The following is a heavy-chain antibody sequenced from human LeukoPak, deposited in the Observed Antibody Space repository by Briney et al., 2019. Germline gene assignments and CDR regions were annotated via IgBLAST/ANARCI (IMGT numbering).Heavy chain of an antibody. V-gene: IGHV1-18*01. CDR3: ARDSGYGSGSYYTPFGP. CDR2: ISAYNGNT. J-gene: IGHJ5*02. CDR1: GYTFTSYG. D-gene: IGHD3-10*01. Sequence: ASVKVSCKASGYTFTSYGISWVRQAPGQGLEWMGWISAYNGNTNYAQKLQGRVTMTTDTSTGTAYMELRSLRSDDTAVYYCARDSGYGSGSYYTPFGPWGQGTLVTVSS.